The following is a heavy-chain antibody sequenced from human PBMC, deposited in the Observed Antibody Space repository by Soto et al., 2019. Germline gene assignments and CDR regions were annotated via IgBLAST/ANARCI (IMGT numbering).Heavy chain of an antibody. Sequence: PAETLSLTCTVSGGSIRSSSYYWGWIRQPPGKGLEWIGSIYYSGSTYYNTSLKSRVTISVDTSKNQFSLKLSSVTAADTAVYYCARHPQSAAAFDYWGQGTLVTVSS. D-gene: IGHD6-25*01. CDR1: GGSIRSSSYY. J-gene: IGHJ4*02. CDR3: ARHPQSAAAFDY. V-gene: IGHV4-39*01. CDR2: IYYSGST.